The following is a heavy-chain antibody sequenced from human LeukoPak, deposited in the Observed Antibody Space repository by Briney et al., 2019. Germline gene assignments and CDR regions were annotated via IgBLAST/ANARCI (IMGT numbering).Heavy chain of an antibody. CDR1: GFTFSSYW. V-gene: IGHV3-7*01. CDR2: IKQGGSEK. Sequence: GTSLRLSCAASGFTFSSYWMSWVRQAPGKGLEWVANIKQGGSEKYYVDSVKGRFTISRDNAKNSLYLQMNSLRAEDTAVYYCARADYDYVWGSYRQYYFDYWGQGTLVTVSS. CDR3: ARADYDYVWGSYRQYYFDY. D-gene: IGHD3-16*02. J-gene: IGHJ4*02.